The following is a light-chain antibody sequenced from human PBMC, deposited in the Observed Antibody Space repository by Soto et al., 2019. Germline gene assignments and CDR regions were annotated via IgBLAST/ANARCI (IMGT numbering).Light chain of an antibody. CDR3: QQYGSSPTR. CDR1: QSVSSSY. J-gene: IGKJ1*01. CDR2: GAS. Sequence: EIVLTQSPGTLSLSPGERATLSCRASQSVSSSYLAWYQQKPGQAPRLLIYGASSRATGIPDRFSGSGSGTDFTLTISRLEPADFAVYYCQQYGSSPTRFGQGTKVEIK. V-gene: IGKV3-20*01.